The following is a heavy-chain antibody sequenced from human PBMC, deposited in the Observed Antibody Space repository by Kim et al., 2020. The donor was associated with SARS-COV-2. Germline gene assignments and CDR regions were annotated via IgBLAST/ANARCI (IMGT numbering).Heavy chain of an antibody. CDR1: GGSISSSNW. CDR2: IYHSGST. CDR3: AREGIPSIAVAGTGFDY. V-gene: IGHV4-4*02. Sequence: SETLSLTCAVSGGSISSSNWWSWVRQPPGKGLEWIGEIYHSGSTNYNPSLKSRVTISVDKSKNQFSLKLSSVTAADTAVYYCAREGIPSIAVAGTGFDYWGQGTLVTVSS. J-gene: IGHJ4*02. D-gene: IGHD6-19*01.